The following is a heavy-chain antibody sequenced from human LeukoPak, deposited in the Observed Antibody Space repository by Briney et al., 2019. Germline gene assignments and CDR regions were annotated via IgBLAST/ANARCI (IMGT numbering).Heavy chain of an antibody. CDR1: GFTFSSYG. Sequence: GRSLRLSCAASGFTFSSYGMHWVRQAPGKGLEWVAVISYDGSNKYYADSVKGRFTISRDNSKNTLYLQMNSLRAEDTAVYYCAKGKSGSYYASRPFDYWGQGTLVTVSS. J-gene: IGHJ4*02. CDR3: AKGKSGSYYASRPFDY. D-gene: IGHD1-26*01. CDR2: ISYDGSNK. V-gene: IGHV3-30*18.